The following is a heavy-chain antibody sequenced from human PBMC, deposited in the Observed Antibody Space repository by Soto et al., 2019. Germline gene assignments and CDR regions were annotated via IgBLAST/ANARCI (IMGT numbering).Heavy chain of an antibody. CDR2: ISGSGGST. D-gene: IGHD7-27*01. J-gene: IGHJ4*02. V-gene: IGHV3-23*01. CDR1: GFTFRIFA. CDR3: AKQVSLGSTVDLGY. Sequence: PGGSLRLSCAASGFTFRIFARSGVRQSPGKGLEWVSTISGSGGSTYYADAVKGRFSISRDNSMGTLYLQMKSLRVEDTAIYYCAKQVSLGSTVDLGYWGQGTLVPVSS.